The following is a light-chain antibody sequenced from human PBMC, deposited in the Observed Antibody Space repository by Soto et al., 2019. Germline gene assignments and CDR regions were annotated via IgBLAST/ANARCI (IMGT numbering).Light chain of an antibody. Sequence: DIQLTKSASSLSASVGDRVTLTCRASQSVXSYLNWYQKKPGKAPKVLXYDASSLHSGVPSRFSGSGSGTDFALTISSLQPDDFANYYCQQSYSSTWTFGQGTKVDIK. CDR1: QSVXSY. J-gene: IGKJ1*01. V-gene: IGKV1-39*01. CDR2: DAS. CDR3: QQSYSSTWT.